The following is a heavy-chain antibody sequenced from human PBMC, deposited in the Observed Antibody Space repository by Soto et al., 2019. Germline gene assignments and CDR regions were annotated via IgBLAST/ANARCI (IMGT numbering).Heavy chain of an antibody. J-gene: IGHJ6*02. CDR1: GVSISSGGYS. CDR3: ARGLGDGSGKTYYYYYGMDV. CDR2: IYHSGST. D-gene: IGHD3-10*01. Sequence: PSETLSLTCAVSGVSISSGGYSWSWIRQPPGKGLEWIGYIYHSGSTYYNPSLKSRVTISVDRSKNQFSLKLSSVTAADTAVYYCARGLGDGSGKTYYYYYGMDVWGQGTTVTVSS. V-gene: IGHV4-30-2*01.